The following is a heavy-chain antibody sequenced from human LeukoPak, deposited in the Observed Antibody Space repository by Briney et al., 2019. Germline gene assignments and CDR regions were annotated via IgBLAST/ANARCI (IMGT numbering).Heavy chain of an antibody. CDR3: ARGVDYDYVWGSYRYTGDYYYMDV. J-gene: IGHJ6*03. V-gene: IGHV4-38-2*02. D-gene: IGHD3-16*02. Sequence: SETLSLTCTVSGYSISNGYYWGWIRQPPGKGLEWIGSIYHSGSTYYNASLKSRVTISVDTSKNQFSLKLSSVTAADTAVYYCARGVDYDYVWGSYRYTGDYYYMDVWGKGTTVTVSS. CDR2: IYHSGST. CDR1: GYSISNGYY.